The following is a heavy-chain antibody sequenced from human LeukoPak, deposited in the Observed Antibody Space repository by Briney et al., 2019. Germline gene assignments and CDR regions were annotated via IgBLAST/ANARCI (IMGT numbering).Heavy chain of an antibody. Sequence: GGSLRLSCAASGFTFSDYNMRWIRQAPGKGLEWVSSISRSGSTKYYADSVKGRFTISRDNAKNSLFLQMNSLRAEDTAVYYCARESEFFTMNPYMDVWGKGTTVTVSS. CDR2: ISRSGSTK. D-gene: IGHD3-22*01. V-gene: IGHV3-11*01. CDR3: ARESEFFTMNPYMDV. CDR1: GFTFSDYN. J-gene: IGHJ6*03.